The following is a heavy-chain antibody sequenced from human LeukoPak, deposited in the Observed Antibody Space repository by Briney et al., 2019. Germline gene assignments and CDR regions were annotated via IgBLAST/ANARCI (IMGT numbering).Heavy chain of an antibody. Sequence: QPGGSLRLSCEASGFTFGSYAMYWVRQAPGKGLEWVAGIFGSGGSAHYADSAKGRFTISRDNSKNTVYLQINSLRAEDTAVYYCGKTTTGYSSGQKPAGPVDYWGQGTLVTVSS. CDR1: GFTFGSYA. J-gene: IGHJ4*02. V-gene: IGHV3-23*01. CDR2: IFGSGGSA. D-gene: IGHD6-19*01. CDR3: GKTTTGYSSGQKPAGPVDY.